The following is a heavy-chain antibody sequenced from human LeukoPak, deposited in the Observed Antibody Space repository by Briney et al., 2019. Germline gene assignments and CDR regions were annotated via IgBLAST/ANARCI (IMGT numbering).Heavy chain of an antibody. D-gene: IGHD6-19*01. V-gene: IGHV3-30*18. CDR3: AKGYSSGWSIFDY. Sequence: GGSLRLSCAASGFTFSSYDIHWVRQAPGKGLEWVAVISYDGSNKYYPASLKGRFTISRDNSKNTLYLQMNSLITEDTAVYYCAKGYSSGWSIFDYWGQGTLVTVSS. CDR2: ISYDGSNK. J-gene: IGHJ4*02. CDR1: GFTFSSYD.